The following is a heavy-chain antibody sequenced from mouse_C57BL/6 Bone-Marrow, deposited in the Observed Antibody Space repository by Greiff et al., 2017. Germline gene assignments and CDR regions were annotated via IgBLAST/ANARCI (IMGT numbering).Heavy chain of an antibody. J-gene: IGHJ3*01. CDR2: IDPSDSYT. D-gene: IGHD2-1*01. CDR1: GYTFTSYW. CDR3: AKAYGNTWFAY. Sequence: QVQLQQPGAELVKPGASVKLSKASGYTFTSYWMQWVKQRPGQGLEWIGEIDPSDSYTNYNQKFKGKATLTVDTSSSTAYMQLSSLTSEDSAVYYCAKAYGNTWFAYWGQGTLVTVSA. V-gene: IGHV1-50*01.